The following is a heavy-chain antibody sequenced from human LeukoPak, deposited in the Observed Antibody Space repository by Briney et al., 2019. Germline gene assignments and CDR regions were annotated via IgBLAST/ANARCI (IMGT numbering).Heavy chain of an antibody. CDR3: VRERDGVNSAENFYH. D-gene: IGHD4-23*01. CDR2: ISYDGSNK. J-gene: IGHJ1*01. Sequence: GGSLRLSCTASGFTFSNYAMNWVRQAPGKGLEWVALISYDGSNKEYSDSVKGRFAISRDNPKNTMYLQMNSLRPEDAAMYYCVRERDGVNSAENFYHWGQGTLVTV. V-gene: IGHV3-30*09. CDR1: GFTFSNYA.